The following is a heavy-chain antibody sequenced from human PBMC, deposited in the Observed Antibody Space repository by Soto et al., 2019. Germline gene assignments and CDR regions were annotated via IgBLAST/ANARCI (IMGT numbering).Heavy chain of an antibody. CDR3: ARDSSSSWYWGRSWFDP. CDR1: GFTFSSYG. D-gene: IGHD6-13*01. Sequence: LRLSCAASGFTFSSYGMHWVRQAPGKGLEWVAVIWYDGSNKYYADSVKGRFTISRDNSKNTLYLQMNSLRAEDTAVYYCARDSSSSWYWGRSWFDPWGQGALVTVSS. J-gene: IGHJ5*02. CDR2: IWYDGSNK. V-gene: IGHV3-33*01.